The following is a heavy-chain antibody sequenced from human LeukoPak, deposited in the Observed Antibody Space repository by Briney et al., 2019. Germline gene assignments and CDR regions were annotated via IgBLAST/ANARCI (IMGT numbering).Heavy chain of an antibody. CDR1: GFTFDDYA. Sequence: GRSLRLSCAASGFTFDDYAMHWVRQAPGKGLEWVSGISWNSGSIGYADSVKCRFTISRDNAKNSLYLQMNSLRAGDTALYYCAKAMGAYVGTASGDYWGQGTLVTVSS. V-gene: IGHV3-9*01. CDR2: ISWNSGSI. D-gene: IGHD5-18*01. J-gene: IGHJ4*02. CDR3: AKAMGAYVGTASGDY.